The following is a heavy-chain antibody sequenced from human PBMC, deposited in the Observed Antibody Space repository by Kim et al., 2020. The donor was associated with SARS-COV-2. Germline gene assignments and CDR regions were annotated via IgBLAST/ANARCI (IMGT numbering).Heavy chain of an antibody. CDR1: GFTFSTYS. CDR3: ARNLVPTTKTYGMDV. J-gene: IGHJ6*02. CDR2: ISSTSAYI. Sequence: GGSLRLSCAASGFTFSTYSMNWVRQAPGKGLEWFSSISSTSAYIYYADSVKGRFTISRDNAKDSLYLQMNSLRAEDTAVYCCARNLVPTTKTYGMDVWGQGTTVTVSS. D-gene: IGHD2-2*01. V-gene: IGHV3-21*01.